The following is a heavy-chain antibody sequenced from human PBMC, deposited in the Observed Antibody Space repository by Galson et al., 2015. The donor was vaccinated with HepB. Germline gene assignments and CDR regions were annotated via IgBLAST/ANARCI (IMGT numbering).Heavy chain of an antibody. CDR2: ISTHNDYT. CDR3: ARDGLYEGAEAGKFDN. D-gene: IGHD6-19*01. V-gene: IGHV1-18*04. CDR1: GYTFTNYA. J-gene: IGHJ4*02. Sequence: SVKVSCKASGYTFTNYAFSWVRQAPGQGLEWMGRISTHNDYTTYSQNFQGRVTMTTDTSTNTAYMELRSLRFDDTAVYYCARDGLYEGAEAGKFDNWGQGTLVTVSS.